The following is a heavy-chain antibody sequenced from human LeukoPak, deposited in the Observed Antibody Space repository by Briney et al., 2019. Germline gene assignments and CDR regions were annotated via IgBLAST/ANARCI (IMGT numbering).Heavy chain of an antibody. D-gene: IGHD4-17*01. CDR1: GFTLSSYS. Sequence: RTGGSLRLSCAASGFTLSSYSMNWVRQAPGKGLEWVSSISSSSSYIYYADSVKGRFTISRDNAKNSLYLQMHSLRAEDTAVDYCSSLGDYMVQNWGQGTLVTVSS. J-gene: IGHJ4*02. CDR2: ISSSSSYI. V-gene: IGHV3-21*01. CDR3: SSLGDYMVQN.